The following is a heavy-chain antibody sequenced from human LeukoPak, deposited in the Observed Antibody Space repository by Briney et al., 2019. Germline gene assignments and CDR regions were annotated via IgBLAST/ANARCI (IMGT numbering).Heavy chain of an antibody. CDR2: INTNTGNP. Sequence: ASVKVSCKASGYTFTTYGISWVRQAPGQGLEWMGWINTNTGNPTYAQGFTGRFVFSLDSSVSTAYLQISSLKAEDTAVYYCARDFYGSGSYYMNYWGQGTQVTVSS. CDR3: ARDFYGSGSYYMNY. J-gene: IGHJ4*02. D-gene: IGHD3-10*01. V-gene: IGHV7-4-1*02. CDR1: GYTFTTYG.